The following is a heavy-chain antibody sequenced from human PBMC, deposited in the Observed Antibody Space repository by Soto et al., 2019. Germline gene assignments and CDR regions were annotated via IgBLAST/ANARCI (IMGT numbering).Heavy chain of an antibody. J-gene: IGHJ1*01. V-gene: IGHV1-18*01. D-gene: IGHD6-13*01. CDR3: ARCDPQLHF. CDR2: ISAYNGNT. CDR1: GYTFPSYA. Sequence: QVQLVQSGAEVKKPGASVKVSCKASGYTFPSYAITWVRQAPGQGLEWMGWISAYNGNTNYAQKLQGRVTVTTDTSTSTAYTELRSLRSDDTAVYYCARCDPQLHFWGQGTLVTVSS.